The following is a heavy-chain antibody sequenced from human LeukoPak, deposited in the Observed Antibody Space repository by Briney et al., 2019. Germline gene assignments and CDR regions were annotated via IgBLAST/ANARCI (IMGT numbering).Heavy chain of an antibody. CDR2: IIPIFGTA. CDR1: GGTFSSYA. Sequence: SVKVSCKASGGTFSSYAISCVRQAPGQGLEWMGGIIPIFGTANYAQKSQGRVTITADESTSTAYMELSSLRSEDTAVYYCAREDSYDSSGYYPGYFDYWGQGTLVTVSS. V-gene: IGHV1-69*13. D-gene: IGHD3-22*01. J-gene: IGHJ4*02. CDR3: AREDSYDSSGYYPGYFDY.